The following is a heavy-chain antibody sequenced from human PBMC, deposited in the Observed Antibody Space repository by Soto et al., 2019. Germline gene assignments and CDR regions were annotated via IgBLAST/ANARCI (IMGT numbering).Heavy chain of an antibody. J-gene: IGHJ6*02. D-gene: IGHD1-1*01. CDR1: GYTFTSYD. CDR2: MNPNSGNT. V-gene: IGHV1-8*01. CDR3: ARERTGTTSMDV. Sequence: QVQLVQSGAEVKKPGASVKVSCKVSGYTFTSYDINWVRQSTGQGLEWMGWMNPNSGNTGYAQKFQGRVTMTRNTSISTAYMELSSLRSEDTAVYYCARERTGTTSMDVWGQGTTVTVSS.